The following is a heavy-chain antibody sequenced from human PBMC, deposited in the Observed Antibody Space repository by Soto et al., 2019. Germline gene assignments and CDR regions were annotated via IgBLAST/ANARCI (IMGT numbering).Heavy chain of an antibody. D-gene: IGHD3-22*01. V-gene: IGHV3-48*03. Sequence: HPGGCLRRSCAASGITFSSYEIQWVRQAPGKGLERVSYISSSGSTIYYADSVKGRFTIARDNGKNSLCLQMNSLRAEDTAVYYCARAGGIYYASSAYYYNRAFDIRRQRNMFT. CDR1: GITFSSYE. CDR2: ISSSGSTI. J-gene: IGHJ3*02. CDR3: ARAGGIYYASSAYYYNRAFDI.